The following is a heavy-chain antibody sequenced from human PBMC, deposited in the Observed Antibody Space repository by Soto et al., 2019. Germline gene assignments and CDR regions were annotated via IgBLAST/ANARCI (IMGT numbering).Heavy chain of an antibody. CDR2: IYYSGST. J-gene: IGHJ4*02. CDR1: GGSISSGGYY. Sequence: SETLSLTCTVSGGSISSGGYYWSWNRQHPGKGLEWIGYIYYSGSTYYNPSLKSRVTISVDTSKNQFSLKLSSVTAADTAVYYCARLGYCISTSCYTFYFDYWGQGTLVTVS. D-gene: IGHD2-2*02. CDR3: ARLGYCISTSCYTFYFDY. V-gene: IGHV4-31*03.